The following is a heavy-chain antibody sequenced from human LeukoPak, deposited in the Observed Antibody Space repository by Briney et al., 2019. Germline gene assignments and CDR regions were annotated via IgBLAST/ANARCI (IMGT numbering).Heavy chain of an antibody. V-gene: IGHV3-53*01. Sequence: GGSLLLSSAASGFVLSSNYMSRVRQAPGKGLEWVSVVYSGGDRYYPDSVKGRFTISRDNSENTLYLKMKSLRAEDTAVYYCEGQLRFWGDYYMDVWGTGTTVTVSS. CDR1: GFVLSSNY. D-gene: IGHD3-3*01. CDR2: VYSGGDR. CDR3: EGQLRFWGDYYMDV. J-gene: IGHJ6*03.